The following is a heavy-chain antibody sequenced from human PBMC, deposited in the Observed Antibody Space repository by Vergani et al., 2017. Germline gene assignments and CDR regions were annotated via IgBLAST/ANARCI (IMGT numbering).Heavy chain of an antibody. V-gene: IGHV3-30*04. D-gene: IGHD3-16*01. Sequence: QVQLVQSGAEVKKPGASVKVSCKASGFTFSSYAMHWVRQAPGKGLEWVAVISYDGNNKYYADSVKGRFTISRDNSKNTLYLQMNSLRPEDTAVYYCARERSGRGKRRYFDLWGRGTLVTVSS. CDR2: ISYDGNNK. J-gene: IGHJ2*01. CDR1: GFTFSSYA. CDR3: ARERSGRGKRRYFDL.